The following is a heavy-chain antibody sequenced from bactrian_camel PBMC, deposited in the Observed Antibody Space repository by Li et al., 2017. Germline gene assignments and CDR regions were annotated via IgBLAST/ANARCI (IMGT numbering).Heavy chain of an antibody. J-gene: IGHJ4*01. V-gene: IGHV3S54*01. CDR3: AAAKLQCGGTWEYRGFYPY. D-gene: IGHD3*01. CDR1: GSGYISGTAC. CDR2: IYANDDTT. Sequence: HVQLVESGGGSVNAGGSLTLSCAASGSGYISGTACMGWFRQVPGKDREGVAVIYANDDTTYYADAVKGRFTISQDNAKNTLYLQMNSLKPEDTAVYYCAAAKLQCGGTWEYRGFYPYWGQGTQVTVS.